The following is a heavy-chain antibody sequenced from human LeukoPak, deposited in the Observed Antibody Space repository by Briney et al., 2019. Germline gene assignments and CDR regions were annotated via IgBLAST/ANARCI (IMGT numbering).Heavy chain of an antibody. CDR2: INPNSGGT. D-gene: IGHD5-12*01. V-gene: IGHV1-2*02. Sequence: ASVTVSCTASGYTFTVYYMHWVRQAPGQGLEWLGWINPNSGGTNYSQKFQGRVTMTRDTSISTDYLELRRLRSGDTATYYCSRDPGSGYEEHFDYWGQGTLVTVSS. CDR3: SRDPGSGYEEHFDY. J-gene: IGHJ4*02. CDR1: GYTFTVYY.